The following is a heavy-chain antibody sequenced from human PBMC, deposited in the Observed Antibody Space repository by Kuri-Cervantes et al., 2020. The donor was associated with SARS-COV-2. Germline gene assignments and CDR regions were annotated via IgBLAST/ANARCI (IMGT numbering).Heavy chain of an antibody. J-gene: IGHJ6*02. CDR2: ISGSGGST. D-gene: IGHD2-2*01. CDR1: GFTFSSYA. Sequence: LSLTCAASGFTFSSYAMSWVRQAPGKGLEWVSAISGSGGSTYYADSVKGRFTISRDNSKNTLYLQMNSPRAEDTAVYYCAKDSGYQLHYVYYYYGMDVWGQGTTVTVSS. CDR3: AKDSGYQLHYVYYYYGMDV. V-gene: IGHV3-23*01.